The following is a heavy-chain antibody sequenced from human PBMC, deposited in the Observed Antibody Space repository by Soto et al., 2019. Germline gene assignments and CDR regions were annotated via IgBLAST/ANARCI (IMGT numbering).Heavy chain of an antibody. CDR3: VKDRWVDY. CDR1: GFTFDDYT. V-gene: IGHV3-43*01. Sequence: GGSLRLSWAASGFTFDDYTMHWVRQAPGKGLEWVSLISSNGGSTYYPDSVKGRFTISRDNSKNTLYPQMSSLRVEDTAVYYCVKDRWVDYWGQGTLVTVSS. J-gene: IGHJ4*02. CDR2: ISSNGGST. D-gene: IGHD6-13*01.